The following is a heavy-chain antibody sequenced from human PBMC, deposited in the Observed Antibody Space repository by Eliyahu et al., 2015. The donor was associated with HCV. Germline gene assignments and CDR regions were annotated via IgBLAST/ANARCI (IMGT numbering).Heavy chain of an antibody. V-gene: IGHV3-48*01. J-gene: IGHJ5*02. CDR3: ARDRVPWS. D-gene: IGHD2-15*01. Sequence: EVQLVESGGGLVQPGGSLRLSCEASGFSFNTYSMNWVRQAPGKGLEWISYISSSSGTIYYADSVKGRFTISRDNANNSLYLQMNSLRAEDTAVYYCARDRVPWSWGQGTLVTVSS. CDR1: GFSFNTYS. CDR2: ISSSSGTI.